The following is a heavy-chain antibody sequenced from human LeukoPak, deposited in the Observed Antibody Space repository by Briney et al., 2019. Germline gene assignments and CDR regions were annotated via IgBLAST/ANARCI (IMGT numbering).Heavy chain of an antibody. CDR3: ARTTEAHSWRTRYYDYYMDV. V-gene: IGHV4-38-2*02. J-gene: IGHJ6*03. CDR2: IYYSGST. D-gene: IGHD6-13*01. CDR1: DYSISSGHY. Sequence: SETLSLTCSVSDYSISSGHYWGWIRQPPGKGLEWIGYIYYSGSTNYNPSLKSRVTISVDTSKNQFSLKLSSVTAADTAVYYCARTTEAHSWRTRYYDYYMDVWGKGTTVTVSS.